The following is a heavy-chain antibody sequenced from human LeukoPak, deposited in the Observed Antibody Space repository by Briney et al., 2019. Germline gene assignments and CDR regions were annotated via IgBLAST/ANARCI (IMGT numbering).Heavy chain of an antibody. D-gene: IGHD3-22*01. J-gene: IGHJ5*02. CDR1: GFTLSSYA. Sequence: GGSLRLSCAASGFTLSSYAMSWVRQAPGKGLEWVSGISGSGGTTYYADSVKGRFTISRDNSKNTLYLQMNSLRAEDTAVYYCAKNYDSSGYYVGFDPWGQGTLVTVSS. CDR3: AKNYDSSGYYVGFDP. CDR2: ISGSGGTT. V-gene: IGHV3-23*01.